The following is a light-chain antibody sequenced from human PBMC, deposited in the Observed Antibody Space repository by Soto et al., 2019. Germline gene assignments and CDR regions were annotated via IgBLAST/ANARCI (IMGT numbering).Light chain of an antibody. CDR1: KLGDKY. CDR3: QAWDSSTPLV. V-gene: IGLV3-1*01. Sequence: SYELTQPPSVSVSPGQTASITCSGDKLGDKYACWYQQKPGQSPVLVIYQDTKRPSGIPERFSGSKSGNTATLTISGTQAIDEADYYCQAWDSSTPLVFGGGTKLTVL. CDR2: QDT. J-gene: IGLJ2*01.